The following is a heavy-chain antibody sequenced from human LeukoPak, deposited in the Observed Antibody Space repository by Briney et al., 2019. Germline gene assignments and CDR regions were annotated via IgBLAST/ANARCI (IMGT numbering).Heavy chain of an antibody. J-gene: IGHJ5*02. CDR3: ARSYFDFWSGSLNWFDP. CDR2: MHPNSGNT. Sequence: ASVKVSCKASGGTFSSYAISWVRQAPGQGLEWIGWMHPNSGNTGYARKFQGRVTITRNTSISTAYMELSSLRSEDTAVYYCARSYFDFWSGSLNWFDPWGQGTLVTVSS. CDR1: GGTFSSYA. V-gene: IGHV1-8*03. D-gene: IGHD3-3*01.